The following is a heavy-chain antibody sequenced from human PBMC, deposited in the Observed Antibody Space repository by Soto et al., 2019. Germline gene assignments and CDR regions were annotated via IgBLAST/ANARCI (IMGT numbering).Heavy chain of an antibody. V-gene: IGHV3-23*01. CDR1: GFTFSRYA. D-gene: IGHD4-17*01. J-gene: IGHJ6*02. Sequence: GGSLRLSCAASGFTFSRYAMSWVRQAPGKGLEWVSVISGSDGSTYYADSVKGRFTISRDNSKNTLYLQVNGLRAEDTAVYYCAKTYGDYPYYYYGMDVWGQGTTVTVSS. CDR2: ISGSDGST. CDR3: AKTYGDYPYYYYGMDV.